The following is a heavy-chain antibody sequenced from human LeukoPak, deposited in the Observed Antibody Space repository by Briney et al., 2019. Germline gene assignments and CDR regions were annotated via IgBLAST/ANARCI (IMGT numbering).Heavy chain of an antibody. CDR3: ARDFTPYCSGGSCTSLDY. CDR2: VSGSSSYI. CDR1: GFTFSSYS. Sequence: GGSLRLSCVASGFTFSSYSMSWVRQAPGKGLEWVSSVSGSSSYIYYADSVKGRFTISRDNAKNSLYLQMDSLRAEDTAVYYCARDFTPYCSGGSCTSLDYWGQGTLVTVSS. D-gene: IGHD2-15*01. V-gene: IGHV3-21*01. J-gene: IGHJ4*02.